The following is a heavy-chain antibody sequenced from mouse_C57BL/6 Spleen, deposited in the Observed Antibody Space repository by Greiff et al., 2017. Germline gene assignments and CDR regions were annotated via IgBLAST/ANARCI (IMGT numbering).Heavy chain of an antibody. CDR2: ISSGGDYI. CDR3: TRDGDYYGSSPWFAY. CDR1: GFTFSSYA. J-gene: IGHJ3*01. V-gene: IGHV5-9-1*02. D-gene: IGHD1-1*01. Sequence: DVMLVESGEGLVKPGGSLKLSCAASGFTFSSYAMSWVRQTPEKRLEWVAYISSGGDYIYYADTVKGRFTLSRDNARNTLYLQMSSLKSEDTAMYYCTRDGDYYGSSPWFAYWGQGTLVTVSA.